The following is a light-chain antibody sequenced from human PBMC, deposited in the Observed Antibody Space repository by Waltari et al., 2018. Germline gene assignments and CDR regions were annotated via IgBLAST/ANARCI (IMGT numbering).Light chain of an antibody. Sequence: EIVMTQSPATLSVSPGERVTLSCRASQSVNNKLAWYQQKHGQPPRLLIYDASTRATGIPTSFSGSGSATELTITISSLQSEDFAVYYCQQYSDWPLTFGGGTKVEIK. CDR3: QQYSDWPLT. V-gene: IGKV3-15*01. CDR1: QSVNNK. CDR2: DAS. J-gene: IGKJ4*01.